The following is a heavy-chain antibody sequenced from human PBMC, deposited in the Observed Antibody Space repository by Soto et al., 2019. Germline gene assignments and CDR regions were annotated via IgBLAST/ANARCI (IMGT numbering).Heavy chain of an antibody. J-gene: IGHJ6*02. CDR1: GFTFDDYA. CDR2: ISWNSRSI. D-gene: IGHD6-19*01. Sequence: EVQLVESGGGLVQPGRSLRLSCAASGFTFDDYAMNCVRQAPGKCLEWVSGISWNSRSIGYADSVKGRFTISRDNAKNSLYLQMNSLRAEDTALYYCAKGSEGDSSWWQGSYYYYYGMDVWGQGTTVTVSS. CDR3: AKGSEGDSSWWQGSYYYYYGMDV. V-gene: IGHV3-9*01.